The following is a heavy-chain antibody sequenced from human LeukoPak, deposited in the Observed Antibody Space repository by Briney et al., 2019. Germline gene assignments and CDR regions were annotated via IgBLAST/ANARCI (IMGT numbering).Heavy chain of an antibody. CDR3: AREDRYGSGSFDY. Sequence: GGSLRLSCAASGFTVSSNYMSWVRQAPGKGLEWVSVIYSGGSTYYADSVKGRFTISRHNSKNTLYLQMNSLRAEDTSVYYCAREDRYGSGSFDYWGQGTLVTVSS. D-gene: IGHD3-10*01. CDR2: IYSGGST. CDR1: GFTVSSNY. V-gene: IGHV3-53*04. J-gene: IGHJ4*02.